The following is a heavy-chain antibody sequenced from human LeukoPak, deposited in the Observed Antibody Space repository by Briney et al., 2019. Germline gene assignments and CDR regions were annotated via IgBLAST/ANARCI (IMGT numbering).Heavy chain of an antibody. V-gene: IGHV3-23*01. CDR1: GCTFSSYG. CDR3: ARSGGAGSIDGGDY. Sequence: GGSLRLSGASSGCTFSSYGMNWFRQAPGKGLKWVSAISGSGGSTYYADSVKGRFTISRDNSKNTLYLQMNSLRAEDTAGYYCARSGGAGSIDGGDYWGQGTLVTVSS. J-gene: IGHJ4*02. CDR2: ISGSGGST. D-gene: IGHD1-14*01.